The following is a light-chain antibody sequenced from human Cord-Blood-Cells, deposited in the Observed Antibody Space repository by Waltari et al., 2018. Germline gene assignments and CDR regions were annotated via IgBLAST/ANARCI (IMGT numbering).Light chain of an antibody. Sequence: QSVLTQPTSASGTPGQRVTISCSGSSSHSGSNYVYWYQQLPGTAPKLLIYRNNQRPSGVPDRFSGSKSGTSASLAISGLRSEDEADYYCAAWDDSLSGPVWVFGGGTKLTVL. CDR2: RNN. J-gene: IGLJ3*02. CDR1: SSHSGSNY. CDR3: AAWDDSLSGPVWV. V-gene: IGLV1-47*01.